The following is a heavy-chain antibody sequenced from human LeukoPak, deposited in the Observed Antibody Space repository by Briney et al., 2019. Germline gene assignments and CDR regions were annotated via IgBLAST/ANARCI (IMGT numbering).Heavy chain of an antibody. V-gene: IGHV3-74*01. Sequence: GSLRLSCAASGFTFSSYWMHWVRQGPGKGLVWVSRINSDGSSTSYADSVKGRFTISRDNAKNTLYMQMNSLRAEDTAVYYCARDNNRGALDFWGQGTMVTVSS. J-gene: IGHJ3*01. CDR2: INSDGSST. CDR1: GFTFSSYW. D-gene: IGHD2/OR15-2a*01. CDR3: ARDNNRGALDF.